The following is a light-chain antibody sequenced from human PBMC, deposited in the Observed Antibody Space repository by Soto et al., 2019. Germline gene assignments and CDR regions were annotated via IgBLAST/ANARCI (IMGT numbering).Light chain of an antibody. CDR1: QSVSSN. V-gene: IGKV3-15*01. CDR2: GAS. J-gene: IGKJ1*01. Sequence: EIVMTQSPATLSVSPGERATLACRASQSVSSNLAWYQQKPGQAPRLLMYGASTRATGIPARFSGSGSGTEFTLTISSLQSEDFAVYYCQQYKNWPRTFGQGTKVDI. CDR3: QQYKNWPRT.